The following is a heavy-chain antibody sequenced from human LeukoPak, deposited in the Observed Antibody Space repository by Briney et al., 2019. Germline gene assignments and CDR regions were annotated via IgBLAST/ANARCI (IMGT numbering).Heavy chain of an antibody. V-gene: IGHV3-53*01. D-gene: IGHD3-16*01. J-gene: IGHJ4*02. CDR2: IYSGGST. Sequence: PGGSLRLSCAASGFTFSNYWMSWVRQAPGKGLEWVSVIYSGGSTYYADSVKGRFTISRDNSKNTLYLQMNSLRAEDTAVYYCATGFELASQGEFDYWGQGTLVTVSS. CDR1: GFTFSNYW. CDR3: ATGFELASQGEFDY.